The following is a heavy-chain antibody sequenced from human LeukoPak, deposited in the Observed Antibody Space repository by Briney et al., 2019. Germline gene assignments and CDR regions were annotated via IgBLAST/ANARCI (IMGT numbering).Heavy chain of an antibody. V-gene: IGHV4-39*07. J-gene: IGHJ4*02. Sequence: SETLSLTCTVSGGSINSSSYYWGWIRQPPGKGLEWIGSIYYSGSTYYNPSLKSRVAISVDTSKNQFSLKLSSVTAADTAVYYCARGPAVAGTVPFDYWGQGTLVTVSS. CDR2: IYYSGST. D-gene: IGHD6-19*01. CDR3: ARGPAVAGTVPFDY. CDR1: GGSINSSSYY.